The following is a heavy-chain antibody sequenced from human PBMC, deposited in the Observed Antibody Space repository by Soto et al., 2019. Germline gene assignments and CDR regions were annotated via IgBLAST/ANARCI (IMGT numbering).Heavy chain of an antibody. CDR3: ARALMGYYGSGTHILFDY. CDR1: GGSISSGDYY. Sequence: PSETLSLTCTVSGGSISSGDYYWSWIRQPPGKGLEWIGYIYYSGSTYYNPSLKSRVTISGDMSKNQFSLKLSSVTAADTAVYYCARALMGYYGSGTHILFDYWGQGTLVTVSS. D-gene: IGHD3-10*01. J-gene: IGHJ4*02. CDR2: IYYSGST. V-gene: IGHV4-30-4*01.